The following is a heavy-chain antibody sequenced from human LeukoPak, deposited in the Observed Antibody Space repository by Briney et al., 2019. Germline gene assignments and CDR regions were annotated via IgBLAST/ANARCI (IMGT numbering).Heavy chain of an antibody. V-gene: IGHV4-4*09. J-gene: IGHJ6*03. CDR3: ARVGVDIVATLFPYYYYYMDV. Sequence: SETLSLTCTVSGGSISSYYWSWIRQPPGEGLEWIGYIYTSGSTNYNPSLKSRVTISVDTSKNQFSLKLSSVTAADTAVYYCARVGVDIVATLFPYYYYYMDVWGKGTTVTVSS. CDR2: IYTSGST. D-gene: IGHD5-12*01. CDR1: GGSISSYY.